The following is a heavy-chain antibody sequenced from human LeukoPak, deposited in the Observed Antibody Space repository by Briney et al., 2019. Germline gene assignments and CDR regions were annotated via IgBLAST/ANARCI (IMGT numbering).Heavy chain of an antibody. CDR2: VNHSGYT. D-gene: IGHD4-17*01. J-gene: IGHJ4*02. Sequence: SETLSLTCGVSGTSFTSYYWSWLRQTPGKGLEWIGEVNHSGYTNMNPSLKSRVTISVDTSKNQFSLMMTSVTAADTAVYFCARMTTGHDYWGQGILVTVSS. V-gene: IGHV4-34*01. CDR3: ARMTTGHDY. CDR1: GTSFTSYY.